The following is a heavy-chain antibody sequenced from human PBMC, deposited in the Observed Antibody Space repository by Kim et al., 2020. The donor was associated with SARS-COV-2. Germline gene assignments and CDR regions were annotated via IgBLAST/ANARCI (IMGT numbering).Heavy chain of an antibody. CDR3: ARGRGGGNSQGFDY. J-gene: IGHJ4*02. D-gene: IGHD2-21*02. V-gene: IGHV3-21*01. Sequence: AAPVKGRFTNSRDNAKNSLYLQMNSLGAEDTAVYYCARGRGGGNSQGFDYWGQGTLVTVSS.